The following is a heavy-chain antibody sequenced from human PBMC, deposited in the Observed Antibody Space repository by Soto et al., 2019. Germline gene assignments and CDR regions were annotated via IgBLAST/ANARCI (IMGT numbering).Heavy chain of an antibody. CDR2: IYYSGTT. Sequence: SETLSLTCTVFGGSVSSSSSFWGWIRQSPGKGLEWIGGIYYSGTTYYNPSLKSRVTISVDTSKSQFSLKMRSVTAADTAVYFSERHPATSVTWFYGMDVCGQGTTVTVSS. CDR1: GGSVSSSSSF. CDR3: ERHPATSVTWFYGMDV. V-gene: IGHV4-39*01. D-gene: IGHD3-22*01. J-gene: IGHJ6*02.